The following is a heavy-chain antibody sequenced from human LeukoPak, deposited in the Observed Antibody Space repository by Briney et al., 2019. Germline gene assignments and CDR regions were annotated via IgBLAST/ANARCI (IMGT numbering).Heavy chain of an antibody. CDR3: ARVYYYGSGSYYNLSYFDY. CDR1: GYTFTGYY. CDR2: INSNSGGT. J-gene: IGHJ4*02. V-gene: IGHV1-2*02. D-gene: IGHD3-10*01. Sequence: GGSVKVSCKASGYTFTGYYMHWVRQAPGQGLEWMGWINSNSGGTNYAQKFQGRVTMTRDTSISTAYMELSTLRSDDTAVYYCARVYYYGSGSYYNLSYFDYWGQGTLVTLSS.